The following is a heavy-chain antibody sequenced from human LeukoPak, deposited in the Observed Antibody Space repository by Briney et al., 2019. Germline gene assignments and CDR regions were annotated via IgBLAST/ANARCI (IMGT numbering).Heavy chain of an antibody. J-gene: IGHJ3*02. Sequence: ASVKVSCKASGYTFTGYYMHWVRQAPGQGLEWMGWINPNSGGTNYAQKFQGRVTMTRDTSISTAYMELSRLRSGDTAVYYCARAVLRFLEWSNDAFDIWGQGTMVTVSS. V-gene: IGHV1-2*02. CDR2: INPNSGGT. CDR3: ARAVLRFLEWSNDAFDI. CDR1: GYTFTGYY. D-gene: IGHD3-3*01.